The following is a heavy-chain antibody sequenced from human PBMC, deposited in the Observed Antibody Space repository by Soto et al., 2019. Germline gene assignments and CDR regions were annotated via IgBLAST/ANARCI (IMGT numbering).Heavy chain of an antibody. CDR3: ARVFDRCGSYPEGY. Sequence: QPGGSLRLSCAASGFTFSSYSMNWVRQAPGKGLEWVSYISSSSSTIYYADSVKGRFTISRDNAKNSLYLQMNSLRAEDTAVYYCARVFDRCGSYPEGYWGQGTLVTVSS. V-gene: IGHV3-48*01. D-gene: IGHD3-22*01. J-gene: IGHJ4*02. CDR1: GFTFSSYS. CDR2: ISSSSSTI.